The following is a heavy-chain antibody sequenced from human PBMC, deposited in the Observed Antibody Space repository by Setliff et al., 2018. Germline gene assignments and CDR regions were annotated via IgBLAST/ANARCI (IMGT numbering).Heavy chain of an antibody. CDR2: THRDGITV. J-gene: IGHJ6*02. V-gene: IGHV3-48*03. CDR3: ARRLPYFGMDV. CDR1: GFIVSNNE. Sequence: GGSLRLSCEVSGFIVSNNEMSWVRQAPGKGLEWVSKTHRDGITVYSDSVKGRFTISRDFATNSLHLQMTSLSAEDTAVYYCARRLPYFGMDVWGQGTTVTVSS. D-gene: IGHD2-15*01.